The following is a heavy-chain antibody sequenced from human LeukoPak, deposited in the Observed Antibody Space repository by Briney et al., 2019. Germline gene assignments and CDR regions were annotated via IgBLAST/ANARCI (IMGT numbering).Heavy chain of an antibody. CDR1: GYSISSGYY. Sequence: SETLSLTCAVSGYSISSGYYWGWIRQPPGKGLEWIGSIYHSGSTYYNPSLKSRVTISVDTSKNQFSLKLSSVTAADTAVYYCARHREVSYDFWSGYYGDYWGQGTLVTVSS. CDR3: ARHREVSYDFWSGYYGDY. V-gene: IGHV4-38-2*01. CDR2: IYHSGST. D-gene: IGHD3-3*01. J-gene: IGHJ4*02.